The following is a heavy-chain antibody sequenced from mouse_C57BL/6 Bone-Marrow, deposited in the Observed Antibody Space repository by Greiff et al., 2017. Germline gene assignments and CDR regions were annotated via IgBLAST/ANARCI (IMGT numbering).Heavy chain of an antibody. CDR3: ASRIYYGNYDYAMDY. J-gene: IGHJ4*01. CDR2: ISYDGSN. D-gene: IGHD2-1*01. V-gene: IGHV3-6*01. Sequence: EVKLVESGPGLVKPSQSLSLTCSVTGYSITSGYYWNWIRQFPGNKLEWMGYISYDGSNNYNPSLKNRISITRDTSKNQFFLKLNSVTTEDTATYYCASRIYYGNYDYAMDYWGQGTSVTVSS. CDR1: GYSITSGYY.